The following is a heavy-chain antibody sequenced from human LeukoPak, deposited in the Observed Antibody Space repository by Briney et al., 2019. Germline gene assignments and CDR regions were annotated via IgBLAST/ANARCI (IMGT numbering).Heavy chain of an antibody. J-gene: IGHJ6*03. CDR1: GYTLTELS. CDR2: FDPEDGET. Sequence: GASVKVSCTVSGYTLTELSMHWVRQAPGKGLEWMGGFDPEDGETIYAQKFQGRVTMTEDTSTDTAYMELSSLRSEDTAVYYCATGSIAAAGPAYYMDVWGKGTTVTVSS. CDR3: ATGSIAAAGPAYYMDV. V-gene: IGHV1-24*01. D-gene: IGHD6-13*01.